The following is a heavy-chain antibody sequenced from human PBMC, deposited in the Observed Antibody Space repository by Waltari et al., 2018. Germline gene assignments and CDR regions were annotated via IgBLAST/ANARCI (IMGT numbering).Heavy chain of an antibody. V-gene: IGHV1-2*02. CDR3: ARSGTAMVIDY. Sequence: QVQLVQSGAEVKKPGASVKVSCKASGYTFTGDYMQWVRQAPGQGLEGMGGSNPNRCGTNDEQKVQGRVTMTRDTSISPAYMELSRLRSDDTAVYYCARSGTAMVIDYWGQGTLVTVSS. J-gene: IGHJ4*02. CDR2: SNPNRCGT. D-gene: IGHD5-18*01. CDR1: GYTFTGDY.